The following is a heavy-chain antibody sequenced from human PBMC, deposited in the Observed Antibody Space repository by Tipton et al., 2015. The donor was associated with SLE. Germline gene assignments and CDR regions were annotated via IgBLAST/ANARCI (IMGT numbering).Heavy chain of an antibody. V-gene: IGHV4-59*08. D-gene: IGHD2-21*01. Sequence: GLVKPSETLSLTCTVSGGSISSHYWSWIRQPPGKGLEWIGYIYYSGSTNYNPSLKSRVTISVDTSKNQFSLKLSSVTAADTAVYYCARHSMTTWGGAENWFDPWGQGTLVIVSS. CDR3: ARHSMTTWGGAENWFDP. CDR1: GGSISSHY. CDR2: IYYSGST. J-gene: IGHJ5*02.